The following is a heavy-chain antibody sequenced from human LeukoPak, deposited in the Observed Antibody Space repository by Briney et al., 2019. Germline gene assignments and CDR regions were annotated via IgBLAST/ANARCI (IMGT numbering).Heavy chain of an antibody. CDR1: GGTFSSYA. CDR3: ARTGVLTGALY. Sequence: GASVKVSCKASGGTFSSYAISWVRQAPGQGLEWMGGIIPIFGTANYAQKFQGRVTITADESTSTAYMELSSLRSEDTAVHYCARTGVLTGALYWGQGTLVTVSS. CDR2: IIPIFGTA. D-gene: IGHD3-9*01. J-gene: IGHJ4*02. V-gene: IGHV1-69*13.